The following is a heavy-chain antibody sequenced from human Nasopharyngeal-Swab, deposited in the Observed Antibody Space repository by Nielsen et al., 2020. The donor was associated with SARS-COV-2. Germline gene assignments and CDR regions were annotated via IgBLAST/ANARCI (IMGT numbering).Heavy chain of an antibody. CDR2: ISGSSGSM. D-gene: IGHD2-21*01. Sequence: GESLKISCATSGFTFSSYTMNWVRQAPGKGLEWVSTISGSSGSMHYADSVKGRFTISRDNAKDSLYLQMNSLRAEDTAVYYCARETRGVNYYYYGLDVWGQGTTVTVSS. CDR1: GFTFSSYT. CDR3: ARETRGVNYYYYGLDV. J-gene: IGHJ6*02. V-gene: IGHV3-48*01.